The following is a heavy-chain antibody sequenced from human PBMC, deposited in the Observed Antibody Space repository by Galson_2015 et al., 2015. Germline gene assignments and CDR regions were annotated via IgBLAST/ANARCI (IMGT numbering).Heavy chain of an antibody. V-gene: IGHV3-30-3*01. CDR1: GFTFGSYA. D-gene: IGHD3-9*01. CDR2: ISYDGSNK. J-gene: IGHJ3*02. Sequence: SLRLSCAASGFTFGSYAMHWVRQAPGRGLEWVAVISYDGSNKYYADSVKGRFTISRDNSKNTLYLQMNSLRAEGTAVYYCAGYDILTGFATDAFDIWVQGTMVTVSS. CDR3: AGYDILTGFATDAFDI.